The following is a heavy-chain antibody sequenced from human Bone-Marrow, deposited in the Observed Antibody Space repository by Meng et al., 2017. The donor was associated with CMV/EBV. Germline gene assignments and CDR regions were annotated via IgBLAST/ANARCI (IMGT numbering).Heavy chain of an antibody. V-gene: IGHV4-4*02. CDR3: ARRSYYDFWSGYLGGYGMDV. J-gene: IGHJ6*02. CDR2: IYHSGST. CDR1: GGSISSSNW. D-gene: IGHD3-3*01. Sequence: SETLSLTCAVSGGSISSSNWWSWVRQPPGKGLEWIGEIYHSGSTNYNPSLKSRVTISVDTSKNQFSLKLSSVTAADTAVYYCARRSYYDFWSGYLGGYGMDVWGQGTTVTVSS.